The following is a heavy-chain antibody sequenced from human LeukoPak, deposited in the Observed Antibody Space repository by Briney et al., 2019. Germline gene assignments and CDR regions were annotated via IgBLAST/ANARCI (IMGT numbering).Heavy chain of an antibody. J-gene: IGHJ4*02. V-gene: IGHV1-2*02. CDR1: EYTFTYYY. Sequence: ASVKVSCKASEYTFTYYYMHWVRQAPGQGLECMGWINPYSGDTNYAQKFQGRVTMTRDTSITTAYMDLSRLKSDDTAVYYCARASVENTLRIDDYWGQGTLVTVSS. CDR2: INPYSGDT. D-gene: IGHD2-15*01. CDR3: ARASVENTLRIDDY.